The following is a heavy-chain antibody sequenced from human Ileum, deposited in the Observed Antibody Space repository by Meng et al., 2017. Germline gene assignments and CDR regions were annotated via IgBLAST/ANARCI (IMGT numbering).Heavy chain of an antibody. J-gene: IGHJ4*02. V-gene: IGHV1-69*06. CDR2: IIPIFGTA. Sequence: VLSGSGVQQPGPAGNVSCNGSGDTFTSSDNSWVRQAPGQGLEWMGGIIPIFGTANYAQKFQGRVTITADKSTSTAYMELSSLRSEDTAVYYCARGSLWFGELTAQDYWGQGTLVTVSS. CDR1: GDTFTSSD. D-gene: IGHD3-10*01. CDR3: ARGSLWFGELTAQDY.